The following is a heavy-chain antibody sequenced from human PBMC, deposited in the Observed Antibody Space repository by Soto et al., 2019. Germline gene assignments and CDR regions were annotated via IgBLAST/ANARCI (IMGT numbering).Heavy chain of an antibody. D-gene: IGHD1-1*01. CDR3: ARAPTGTTPGHRYYYYGMDV. Sequence: PGGSLRLSCAACGFIFSDYYMSGIRQAPGKGLDWVSYISSSGSAMYYADSVKGRFTISRDNAKNSLYLQMNSLRAEDTAVYYCARAPTGTTPGHRYYYYGMDVWGQGTTVTVSS. CDR1: GFIFSDYY. CDR2: ISSSGSAM. V-gene: IGHV3-11*01. J-gene: IGHJ6*02.